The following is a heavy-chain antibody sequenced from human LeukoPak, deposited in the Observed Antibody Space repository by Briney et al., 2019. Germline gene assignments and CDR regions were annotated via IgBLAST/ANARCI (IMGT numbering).Heavy chain of an antibody. CDR2: INPSGGST. D-gene: IGHD3-22*01. V-gene: IGHV1-46*01. CDR3: ARVAVYYYDSSGYYEEGFAY. Sequence: ASVKVSCKASGYTFTSYYMHWVRQAAGQGLEWMGIINPSGGSTSYAQKFQGRVTMTRDTSTSTVYMELSSLRSEDTAVYYCARVAVYYYDSSGYYEEGFAYWGQGTLVTVSS. J-gene: IGHJ4*02. CDR1: GYTFTSYY.